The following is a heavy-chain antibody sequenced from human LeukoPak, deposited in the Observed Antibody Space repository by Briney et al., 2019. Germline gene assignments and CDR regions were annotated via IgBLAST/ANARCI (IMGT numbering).Heavy chain of an antibody. V-gene: IGHV3-48*02. Sequence: GGSLRLSCAASGFTFSDYNMNWVRQAPGQGLEWLSHIGGRTSTTYYADSVKGRFTISRDNAKNSLYLQMSGLSDEDTAVYYCARDRVYYMDVWGKGTTVTVSS. CDR1: GFTFSDYN. J-gene: IGHJ6*03. CDR3: ARDRVYYMDV. CDR2: IGGRTSTT.